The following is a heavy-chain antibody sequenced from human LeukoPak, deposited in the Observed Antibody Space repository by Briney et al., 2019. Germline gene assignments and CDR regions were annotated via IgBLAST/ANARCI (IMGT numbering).Heavy chain of an antibody. J-gene: IGHJ4*02. V-gene: IGHV1-3*04. CDR1: GYTFTGHR. CDR3: AKERVWQLDY. Sequence: ASVKVSCKASGYTFTGHRIHWVRQAPGQRLEWMGWVNTGNGDSRYSQKFQGRLIFTRDASASTASMELSGLTSEDTAVYYCAKERVWQLDYWGQGTLVTVSS. CDR2: VNTGNGDS. D-gene: IGHD6-13*01.